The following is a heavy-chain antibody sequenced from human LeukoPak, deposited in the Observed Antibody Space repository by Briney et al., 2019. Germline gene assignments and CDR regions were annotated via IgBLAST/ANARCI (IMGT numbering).Heavy chain of an antibody. V-gene: IGHV3-7*03. CDR3: ARGGYGSSTSCYDNWFDP. J-gene: IGHJ5*02. Sequence: SGGSLRHSRAVSGFTLSSLLMSWVRQAPGKGVEGGANIKQGEREQQHVHSVKGRFTISKDNAKNSLYLQMNSLRAEDTALYYCARGGYGSSTSCYDNWFDPWGKGTLFTVSS. D-gene: IGHD2-2*01. CDR2: IKQGEREQ. CDR1: GFTLSSLL.